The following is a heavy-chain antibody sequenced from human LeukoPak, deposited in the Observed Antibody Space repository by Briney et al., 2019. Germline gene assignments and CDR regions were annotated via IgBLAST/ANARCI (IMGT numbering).Heavy chain of an antibody. CDR3: AKGLRGLRPYFDY. CDR1: GFTFNSYG. V-gene: IGHV3-30*02. CDR2: IRYDGSNK. Sequence: GGSLRLSCAASGFTFNSYGMHWVRQAPGKGLEWVAFIRYDGSNKYYADSVKGRFTISRDNSKNTLYLQMNSLRAEDTAVYYCAKGLRGLRPYFDYWGQGTLVTVSS. D-gene: IGHD4-17*01. J-gene: IGHJ4*02.